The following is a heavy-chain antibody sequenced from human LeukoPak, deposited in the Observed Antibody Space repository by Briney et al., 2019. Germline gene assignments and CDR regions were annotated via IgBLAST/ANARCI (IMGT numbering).Heavy chain of an antibody. Sequence: GGSLRLSCAASGFTVSSTDMSWVRQAPGKGLEWVSAVYSGGSTFYADSVKGRFTISRDNSKNTLYLQISSLRAEDTAVFYCALLGAAGREYFQHWGQGTLVTVSS. J-gene: IGHJ1*01. CDR1: GFTVSSTD. CDR2: VYSGGST. V-gene: IGHV3-53*01. CDR3: ALLGAAGREYFQH. D-gene: IGHD6-13*01.